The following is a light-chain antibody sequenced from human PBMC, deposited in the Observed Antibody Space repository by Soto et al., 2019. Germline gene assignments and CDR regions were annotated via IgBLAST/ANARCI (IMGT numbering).Light chain of an antibody. CDR2: TTS. CDR3: QQSYSTPQT. Sequence: DIQMPQSPSSLSASVGDRVTISCRASQSFSNFLNWYQQKSGKAPKLLTHTTSSWQSGVPSRFSASGTGTDFTLTISSLQPEDVATYYCQQSYSTPQTFGGGTKVEI. CDR1: QSFSNF. J-gene: IGKJ4*01. V-gene: IGKV1-39*01.